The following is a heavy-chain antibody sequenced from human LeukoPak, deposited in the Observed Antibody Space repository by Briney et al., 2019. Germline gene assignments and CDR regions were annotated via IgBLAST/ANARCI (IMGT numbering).Heavy chain of an antibody. CDR3: AKVDTAMVTLYFDY. Sequence: PGGSLRLSCAASGLTFSSYAMSWVRQAPGKGLEWVSAISGSGGSTYYADSVKGRFTISRDNSKNTLYLQMNSLRAEDTAVYYCAKVDTAMVTLYFDYWGQGTLVTVSS. V-gene: IGHV3-23*01. CDR1: GLTFSSYA. J-gene: IGHJ4*02. D-gene: IGHD5-18*01. CDR2: ISGSGGST.